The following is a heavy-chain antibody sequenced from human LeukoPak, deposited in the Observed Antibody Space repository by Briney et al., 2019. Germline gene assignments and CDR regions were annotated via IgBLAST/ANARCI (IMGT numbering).Heavy chain of an antibody. J-gene: IGHJ5*02. CDR3: ARGRGYCSGGSCYSINWFDP. CDR1: GGSFSGYY. Sequence: SETLSLTCAVYGGSFSGYYWSWIRQPPGKGLEWIGEINHSGSTNYNPSLKSRVTISVDTSKNQFSLKLSSVTAADTAVYYCARGRGYCSGGSCYSINWFDPWGQGTLVTVSS. CDR2: INHSGST. V-gene: IGHV4-34*01. D-gene: IGHD2-15*01.